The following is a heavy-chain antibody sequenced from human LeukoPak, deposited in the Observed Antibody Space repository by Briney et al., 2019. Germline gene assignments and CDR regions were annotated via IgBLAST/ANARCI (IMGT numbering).Heavy chain of an antibody. CDR2: IYYSGST. CDR1: GGSISSSSYY. CDR3: ARDLWFGELNAFDI. V-gene: IGHV4-61*01. J-gene: IGHJ3*02. Sequence: PSETLSLTCTVSGGSISSSSYYWGWIRQPPGKGLEWIGYIYYSGSTNYNPSLKSRVTISVDTSKNQFSLKLSSVTAADTAVYYCARDLWFGELNAFDIWGQGTMVTVSS. D-gene: IGHD3-10*01.